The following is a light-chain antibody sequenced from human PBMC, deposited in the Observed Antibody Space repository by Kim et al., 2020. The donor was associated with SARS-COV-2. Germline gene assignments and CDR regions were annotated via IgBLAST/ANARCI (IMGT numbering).Light chain of an antibody. V-gene: IGKV3-15*01. CDR1: QRSGCN. J-gene: IGKJ1*01. CDR2: GSS. Sequence: SAAAGATATFSCRASQRSGCNVSWYQKKPGQAPRLIIYGSSNRDTGAPARCSGRWAGTEFTPTINRLQADDVADYYWQQADNWWTFGQGTKVDIK. CDR3: QQADNWWT.